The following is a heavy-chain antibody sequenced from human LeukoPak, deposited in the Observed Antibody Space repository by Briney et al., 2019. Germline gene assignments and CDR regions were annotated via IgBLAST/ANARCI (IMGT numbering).Heavy chain of an antibody. Sequence: ASVKVSCKVSGYTLTELSMHWVRQAPGKGLEWMGGFDPEDGETIYAQKFQGRVTMTEDTSTDTAYMELGSLRSEDTAVYYCATVNDFWSGFGFWGQGTLVTVSS. J-gene: IGHJ4*02. CDR1: GYTLTELS. D-gene: IGHD3-3*01. CDR2: FDPEDGET. V-gene: IGHV1-24*01. CDR3: ATVNDFWSGFGF.